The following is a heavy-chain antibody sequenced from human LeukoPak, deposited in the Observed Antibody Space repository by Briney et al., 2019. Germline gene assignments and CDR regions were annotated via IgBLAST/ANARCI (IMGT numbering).Heavy chain of an antibody. CDR3: ARKIAAVGHFDY. V-gene: IGHV4-28*01. CDR1: GYSISSDNW. D-gene: IGHD6-13*01. CDR2: IYYSGST. Sequence: SDTLPLTCAVSGYSISSDNWWGWIRQPPGKGLEWIGYIYYSGSTLYNSSLKSRVTMSVDTSKNQFSLKLSSVTAVDTAVYYCARKIAAVGHFDYWGQGTLVTVSS. J-gene: IGHJ4*02.